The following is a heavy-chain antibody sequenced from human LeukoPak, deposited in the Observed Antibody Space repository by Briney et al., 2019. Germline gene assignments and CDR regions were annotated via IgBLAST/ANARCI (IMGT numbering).Heavy chain of an antibody. D-gene: IGHD6-19*01. CDR1: GFTFSSYS. CDR3: ARDLRSGWYFY. Sequence: GGSLRLSCAASGFTFSSYSMNWVRQAPGKGLEWVSSISSSSSYIYYADSVKGRFTISRDNAKNSLYLQMSSLRAEDTAVYYCARDLRSGWYFYWGQGTLVTVFS. CDR2: ISSSSSYI. J-gene: IGHJ4*02. V-gene: IGHV3-21*01.